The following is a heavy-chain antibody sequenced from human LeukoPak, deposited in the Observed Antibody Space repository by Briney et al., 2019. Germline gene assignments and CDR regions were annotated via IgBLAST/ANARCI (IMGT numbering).Heavy chain of an antibody. J-gene: IGHJ4*02. V-gene: IGHV1-69*05. CDR2: IIPIFGTT. CDR3: ARGDSGYDYGFDN. Sequence: SVKVSCKASGGTFSSHAISWVRQAPGQGLEWVGGIIPIFGTTNYAQKFQGRVTITTDESTSIGYMELRSLRSDDTAVYYCARGDSGYDYGFDNWGQGTLVTVSS. D-gene: IGHD5-12*01. CDR1: GGTFSSHA.